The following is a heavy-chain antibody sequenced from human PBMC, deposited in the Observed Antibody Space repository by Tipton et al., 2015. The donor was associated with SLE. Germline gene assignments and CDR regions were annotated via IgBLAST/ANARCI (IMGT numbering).Heavy chain of an antibody. CDR3: ARLRSDWQMTDYYFDY. Sequence: TLSLTCTVSGGSISSIIYSWGWIRQPPGKGLEWFGTIYFSGTSYYNPSLQSRVIISVDTSKNQFSLKLSSVTAADTAFYYCARLRSDWQMTDYYFDYWGQGTLVTVSS. J-gene: IGHJ4*02. CDR1: GGSISSIIYS. V-gene: IGHV4-39*07. D-gene: IGHD6-19*01. CDR2: IYFSGTS.